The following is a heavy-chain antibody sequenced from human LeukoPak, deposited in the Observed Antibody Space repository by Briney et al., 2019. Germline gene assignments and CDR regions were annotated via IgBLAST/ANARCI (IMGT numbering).Heavy chain of an antibody. D-gene: IGHD5-18*01. V-gene: IGHV4-61*01. CDR1: GGSVGSGSYY. CDR2: ISFIGST. CDR3: ARVTQSRGYSYSIDY. J-gene: IGHJ4*02. Sequence: SETLSLTCTVSGGSVGSGSYYWSWIRQPPGKGLEWIGYISFIGSTNYNPSLKSRVTISVDTSKNQFSLKLSSVTAADTAVYYCARVTQSRGYSYSIDYWGQGTLVTVSS.